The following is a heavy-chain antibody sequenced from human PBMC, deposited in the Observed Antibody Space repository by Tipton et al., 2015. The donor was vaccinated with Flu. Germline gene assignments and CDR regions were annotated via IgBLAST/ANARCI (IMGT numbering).Heavy chain of an antibody. J-gene: IGHJ4*02. CDR1: GYTFTSYG. D-gene: IGHD2-8*01. CDR3: ARVPMLALQAGVHYFFY. V-gene: IGHV1-18*01. CDR2: ISGYNGNT. Sequence: QLVQSGAEVKKPGASVTVSCRASGYTFTSYGISWVRQAPGQGLEWMGWISGYNGNTHYAQKVQGRVTMTTDTSTSTAYMELRGPRSDDPALYYWARVPMLALQAGVHYFFYWGQGTLVS.